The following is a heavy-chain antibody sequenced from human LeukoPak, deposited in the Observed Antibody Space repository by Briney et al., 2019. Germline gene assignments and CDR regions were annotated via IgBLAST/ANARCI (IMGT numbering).Heavy chain of an antibody. J-gene: IGHJ4*02. Sequence: SETLSLTCTVSGGSISSGGYYWSWIRQHPGKGLEWIGYIYYSGSTYYNPSLKSRVTISVDTSKDQFSLKLSSVTAADTAVYYCAGGGYWPFDYWGQGTLVTVSS. V-gene: IGHV4-31*03. CDR1: GGSISSGGYY. D-gene: IGHD3-22*01. CDR3: AGGGYWPFDY. CDR2: IYYSGST.